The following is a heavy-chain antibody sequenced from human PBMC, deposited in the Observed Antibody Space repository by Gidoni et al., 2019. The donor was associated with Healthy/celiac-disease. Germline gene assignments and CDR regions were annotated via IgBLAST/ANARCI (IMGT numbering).Heavy chain of an antibody. CDR3: AREDDYGGASY. V-gene: IGHV4-59*01. CDR1: GGPTSSYY. D-gene: IGHD4-17*01. CDR2: IYYSGST. Sequence: QVQLQESGPGLAKPSETLSPTCTVSGGPTSSYYWSWIRQPPGKGLEWIGYIYYSGSTNYNPSLKSRVTISVDTSKNQFSLKLSSVTAADTAVYYCAREDDYGGASYWGQGTLVTVSS. J-gene: IGHJ4*02.